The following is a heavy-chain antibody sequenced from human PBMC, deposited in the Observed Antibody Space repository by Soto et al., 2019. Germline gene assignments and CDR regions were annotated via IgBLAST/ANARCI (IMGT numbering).Heavy chain of an antibody. CDR1: GDTFSSFA. D-gene: IGHD1-1*01. V-gene: IGHV1-69*13. J-gene: IGHJ6*02. CDR2: IIPIFRTP. CDR3: ARDKDRDQLVGNSYYALDV. Sequence: QVHLVQYGAEVKKPGSSVKVSCKASGDTFSSFAISWVRQATGQGLEWMGGIIPIFRTPKYVQKYQGRVTITADEPTSTAYVELSRLRSEDTAVYYCARDKDRDQLVGNSYYALDVWGQGTTVMVSS.